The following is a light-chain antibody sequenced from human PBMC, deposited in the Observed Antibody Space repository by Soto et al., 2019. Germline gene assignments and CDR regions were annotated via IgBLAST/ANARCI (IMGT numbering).Light chain of an antibody. CDR1: QSVSSSY. CDR2: GAS. J-gene: IGKJ4*01. Sequence: EIVLTQSPGTLSLSPGERATLSCRASQSVSSSYLAWYQQKPGQAPRLLIYGASSRATGIPDRFSGSGSGTDFAHPISRLEPEDFAVYYCQQDGSSPRLTFGGGTKVEIK. V-gene: IGKV3-20*01. CDR3: QQDGSSPRLT.